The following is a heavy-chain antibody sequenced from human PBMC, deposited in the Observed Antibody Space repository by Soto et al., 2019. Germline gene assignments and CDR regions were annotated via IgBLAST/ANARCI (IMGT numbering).Heavy chain of an antibody. Sequence: ASVQVSCKASGGTFSSYTISWVRQAPGQGLEWMGRMNPISGNTCYAQKFQGRVTMTRNTSISTAYMELSSLRSEDTAVYYCAIRSSWYGYYYYYMDVWGKGTTVTVS. J-gene: IGHJ6*03. V-gene: IGHV1-8*02. CDR1: GGTFSSYT. CDR3: AIRSSWYGYYYYYMDV. D-gene: IGHD6-13*01. CDR2: MNPISGNT.